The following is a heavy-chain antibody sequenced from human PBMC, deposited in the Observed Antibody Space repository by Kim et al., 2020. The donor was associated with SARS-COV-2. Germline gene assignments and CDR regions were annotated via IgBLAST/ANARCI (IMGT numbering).Heavy chain of an antibody. D-gene: IGHD3-3*01. CDR1: GYTFTGYY. CDR3: ARVGFWSGYYSYGMDV. Sequence: ASVKVSCKASGYTFTGYYMHWVRQAPGQGLEWMGWINPNSGGTNYAQKFQGRVTMTRDTSISTAYMELSRLRSDDTAVYYCARVGFWSGYYSYGMDVWGQGTTVTVSS. V-gene: IGHV1-2*02. CDR2: INPNSGGT. J-gene: IGHJ6*02.